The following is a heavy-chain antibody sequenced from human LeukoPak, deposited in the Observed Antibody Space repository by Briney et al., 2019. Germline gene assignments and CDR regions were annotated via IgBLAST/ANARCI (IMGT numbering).Heavy chain of an antibody. D-gene: IGHD5-12*01. CDR3: ARDSPYSGYDYYYFDY. Sequence: SETLSLTCTVSGGSISSYYWSWIRQPPGKGLEWIGYIYYSGSTNYNPSLKSRVTMSVDTSKNQFSLKLSSVTAADTAVYYCARDSPYSGYDYYYFDYWGQGTLVTVSS. V-gene: IGHV4-59*12. J-gene: IGHJ4*02. CDR1: GGSISSYY. CDR2: IYYSGST.